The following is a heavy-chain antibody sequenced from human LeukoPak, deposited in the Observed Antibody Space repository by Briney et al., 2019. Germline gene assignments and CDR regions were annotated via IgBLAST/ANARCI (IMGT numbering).Heavy chain of an antibody. CDR1: GFTFSSNY. J-gene: IGHJ6*03. CDR2: IYSGGST. CDR3: ARDYYYYYYMDV. V-gene: IGHV3-53*01. Sequence: PGGSLRLSCAASGFTFSSNYMSWVRQAPGKGLEWVSVIYSGGSTYYADSVKGRFTISRDNSKNTLYLQMNSLRAEDTAVYYCARDYYYYYYMDVWGKGTTVTVSS.